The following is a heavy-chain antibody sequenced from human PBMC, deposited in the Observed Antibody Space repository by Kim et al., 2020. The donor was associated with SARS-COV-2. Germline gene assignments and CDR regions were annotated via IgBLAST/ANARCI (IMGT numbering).Heavy chain of an antibody. CDR3: TTDPRWELMMNY. J-gene: IGHJ4*02. D-gene: IGHD1-26*01. Sequence: DYAAPGKGRFTISRDDSKTTLYLQMNSLKADDTAVYYCTTDPRWELMMNYWGQGTLVTVSS. V-gene: IGHV3-15*01.